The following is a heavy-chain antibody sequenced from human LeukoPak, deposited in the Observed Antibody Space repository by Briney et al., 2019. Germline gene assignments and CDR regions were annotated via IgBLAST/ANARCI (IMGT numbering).Heavy chain of an antibody. CDR3: TRRAARWQFDL. Sequence: GGSLRLSCAVSGFNFHDYAMHWVRQAPGRGLEGVSGINWKTGNGIYAGSVKGRFTITRDNAKNSLYLQMSSLTAEDTALYYCTRRAARWQFDLWGRGTLLTVSS. CDR2: INWKTGNG. D-gene: IGHD5-24*01. V-gene: IGHV3-9*01. J-gene: IGHJ2*01. CDR1: GFNFHDYA.